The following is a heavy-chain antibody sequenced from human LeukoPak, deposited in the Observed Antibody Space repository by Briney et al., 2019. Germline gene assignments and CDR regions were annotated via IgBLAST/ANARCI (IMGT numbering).Heavy chain of an antibody. CDR1: GFNFTNYN. Sequence: PGGSLRLSCAASGFNFTNYNMNSVRQAPGKGLEWVSSIHSSSGSIYYADSLKGRFTISRDNAKNSLYLQMNSLRAEDTAVYYCARDLAWDAFDIWGQGTMVTVSS. CDR2: IHSSSGSI. J-gene: IGHJ3*02. V-gene: IGHV3-21*01. CDR3: ARDLAWDAFDI.